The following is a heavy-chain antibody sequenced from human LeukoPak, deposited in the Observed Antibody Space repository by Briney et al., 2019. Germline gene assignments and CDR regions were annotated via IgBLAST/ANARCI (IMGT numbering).Heavy chain of an antibody. D-gene: IGHD6-19*01. J-gene: IGHJ4*02. Sequence: GGSLRLSCAASGFTFSSYAMTWVRQAPGKGLEWVSAITGSGGSTYYADSVKGRFTISRDNSKNTLYMQMNSLRAEDTAVYYCAKQDSYSSGPGYWGQGTLVTVSS. CDR3: AKQDSYSSGPGY. CDR1: GFTFSSYA. CDR2: ITGSGGST. V-gene: IGHV3-23*01.